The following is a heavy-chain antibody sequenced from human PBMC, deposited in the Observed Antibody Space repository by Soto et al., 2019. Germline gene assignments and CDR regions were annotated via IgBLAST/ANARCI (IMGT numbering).Heavy chain of an antibody. J-gene: IGHJ4*02. D-gene: IGHD2-2*01. CDR3: AKDQYGGFFDN. CDR2: ISATGQGI. Sequence: PGGSLRLPCAAAGFTFSTYALSWVRQSPGKGLEWVSAISATGQGIYYAASVRGLFTISRDNYKNTLYLQMSIRRVEDTAVYYCAKDQYGGFFDNWGQGTLVTVSS. V-gene: IGHV3-23*01. CDR1: GFTFSTYA.